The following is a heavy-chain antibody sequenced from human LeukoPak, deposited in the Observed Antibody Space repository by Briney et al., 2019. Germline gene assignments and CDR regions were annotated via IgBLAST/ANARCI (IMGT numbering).Heavy chain of an antibody. CDR2: INHSGST. CDR3: ARQKYQLFTDY. Sequence: SEILSLTCAVYGGSFSGYYWSWIRQPPGKGLEWIGEINHSGSTNYNPSLKSRVTISVDTSKNQFSLKLSSVTAADTAVYYCARQKYQLFTDYWGQGTLVTVSS. D-gene: IGHD2-2*01. J-gene: IGHJ4*02. CDR1: GGSFSGYY. V-gene: IGHV4-34*01.